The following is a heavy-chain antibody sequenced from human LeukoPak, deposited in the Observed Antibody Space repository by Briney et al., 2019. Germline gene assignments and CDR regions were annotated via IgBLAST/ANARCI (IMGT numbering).Heavy chain of an antibody. Sequence: ASVTVSCKASGYTFTDYDINWVRQAPGQGPEWMGWMNPNSGKTGYAQKFQGRVAMTRDTSTSTAYMELSSLRSEDTAVYYCARGLGYYDSSGYFDYWYFDLWGRGTLVTVSS. CDR2: MNPNSGKT. CDR3: ARGLGYYDSSGYFDYWYFDL. D-gene: IGHD3-22*01. J-gene: IGHJ2*01. V-gene: IGHV1-8*01. CDR1: GYTFTDYD.